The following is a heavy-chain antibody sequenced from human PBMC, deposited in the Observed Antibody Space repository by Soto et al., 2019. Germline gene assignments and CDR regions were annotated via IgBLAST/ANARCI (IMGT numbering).Heavy chain of an antibody. CDR2: IYYSGST. D-gene: IGHD3-3*01. J-gene: IGHJ5*02. CDR1: GGSISSGGYY. CDR3: ARTTYYDFWSGYPNWFDP. V-gene: IGHV4-31*03. Sequence: QVQLQESGPGLVKPSQTLSLTCTVSGGSISSGGYYWSWIRQHPGKGLEWIGYIYYSGSTYYNPSLKSRVTISVDTSKNQFSLKLSSVTAADTAVYYCARTTYYDFWSGYPNWFDPWGQGTLVTVSS.